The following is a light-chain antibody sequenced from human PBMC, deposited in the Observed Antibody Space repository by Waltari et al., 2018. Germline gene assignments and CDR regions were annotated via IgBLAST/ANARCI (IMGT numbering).Light chain of an antibody. J-gene: IGKJ2*01. CDR1: LSLLHSNGYNY. CDR2: LVS. V-gene: IGKV2-28*01. CDR3: MQALQTPRT. Sequence: EIVLPQSPLSLPVTPGEPASISCRSSLSLLHSNGYNYLDWYLQKPGQSPQLLIYLVSTRVSGVPDRFSGSGSGTDFTLKINRVEAEDVGVYYCMQALQTPRTFGQGTKLEIK.